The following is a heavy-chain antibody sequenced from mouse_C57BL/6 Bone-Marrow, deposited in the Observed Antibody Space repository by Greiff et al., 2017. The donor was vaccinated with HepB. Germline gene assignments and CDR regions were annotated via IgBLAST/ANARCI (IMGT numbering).Heavy chain of an antibody. CDR3: ASGITTVGWYFDV. V-gene: IGHV5-6*01. CDR1: GFTFSSYG. CDR2: ISSGGSYT. D-gene: IGHD1-1*01. Sequence: DVHLVESGGDLVKPGGSLKLSCAASGFTFSSYGMSWVRQTPDKRLEWVATISSGGSYTYYPDSVKGRFTISRDNAKNTLYLQMSSLKSEDTAMYYCASGITTVGWYFDVWGTGTTVTVSS. J-gene: IGHJ1*03.